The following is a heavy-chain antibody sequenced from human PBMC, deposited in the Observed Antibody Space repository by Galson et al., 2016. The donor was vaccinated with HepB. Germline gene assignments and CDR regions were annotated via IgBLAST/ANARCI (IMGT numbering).Heavy chain of an antibody. CDR3: ARHELHSNSWYMDS. CDR1: GYNFATYW. V-gene: IGHV5-51*01. J-gene: IGHJ4*02. D-gene: IGHD6-13*01. Sequence: QSGAEVKKPGESLKISCKGSGYNFATYWIAWVRQMPGKGLEWMGTIYPGDSDTRYSPSFQGQVTISVDKSISTAYLQWSSLKASDSAMYYCARHELHSNSWYMDSWGQGTLVTVSS. CDR2: IYPGDSDT.